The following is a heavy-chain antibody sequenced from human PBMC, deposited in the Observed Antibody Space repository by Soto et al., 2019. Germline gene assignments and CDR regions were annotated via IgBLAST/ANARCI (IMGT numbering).Heavy chain of an antibody. CDR3: ARNRYGGYDFDY. J-gene: IGHJ4*02. CDR1: SGSITSSNW. Sequence: QVQLQESGPGLVKPSGTLSLTCAVSSGSITSSNWWSWVRQPPGKGLEWIGEVSHSGSTNYIPSLKSRVTISVDKSSNQFSLRLSSVPAADTAVYYCARNRYGGYDFDYWGQGTLVTVSS. V-gene: IGHV4-4*02. CDR2: VSHSGST. D-gene: IGHD5-12*01.